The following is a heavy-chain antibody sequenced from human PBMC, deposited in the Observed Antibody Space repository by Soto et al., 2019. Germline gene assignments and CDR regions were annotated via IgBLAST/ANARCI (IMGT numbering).Heavy chain of an antibody. CDR1: GGSFSGQY. CDR3: ARGGVDYYDSSGYYFSPYYFDY. D-gene: IGHD3-22*01. J-gene: IGHJ4*02. V-gene: IGHV4-34*01. Sequence: SETLSLTCAVYGGSFSGQYWSWIRQPPGKGLGWIGEINHSGSINYNPSLESRVTISEDTSKNQFSLKLSSVTAADTAVYYCARGGVDYYDSSGYYFSPYYFDYWGQGTLVTVSS. CDR2: INHSGSI.